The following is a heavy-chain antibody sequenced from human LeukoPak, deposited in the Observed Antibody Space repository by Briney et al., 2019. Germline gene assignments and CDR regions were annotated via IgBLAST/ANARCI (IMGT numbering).Heavy chain of an antibody. Sequence: SQTLSLTCTVSGGSISSGGYYWRWIRQHPGKGLEWIGYIYYSGSTYYNPSLKSRVTISVDTSKNQFSLKLSSVTAADTAAYYCARVIGGGYYPDWYFDYWGQGTLVTVSS. CDR2: IYYSGST. CDR3: ARVIGGGYYPDWYFDY. V-gene: IGHV4-31*03. J-gene: IGHJ4*02. D-gene: IGHD1-26*01. CDR1: GGSISSGGYY.